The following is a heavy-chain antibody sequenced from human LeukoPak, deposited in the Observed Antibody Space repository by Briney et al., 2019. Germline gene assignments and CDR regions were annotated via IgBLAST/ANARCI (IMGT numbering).Heavy chain of an antibody. CDR1: GFVFDDYA. J-gene: IGHJ3*02. Sequence: GGSLRLSCAGSGFVFDDYAMHWVRQAPGKALEWVSLISWDGGSTFYADSVKGRFTISRDNSKNSLYLQMNSLQPEDNALYYRAKDRAGYAISHDAFDIWGQGTMVTVSS. CDR3: AKDRAGYAISHDAFDI. D-gene: IGHD5-12*01. V-gene: IGHV3-43D*03. CDR2: ISWDGGST.